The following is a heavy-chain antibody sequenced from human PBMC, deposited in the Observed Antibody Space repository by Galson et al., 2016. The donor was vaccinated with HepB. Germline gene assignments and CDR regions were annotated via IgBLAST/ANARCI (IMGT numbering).Heavy chain of an antibody. Sequence: SLRLSCAASSGFPFSSYGLHWVRQAPGKALEWVAVISYVGTNIFYADSVKGRFTISRDNSKNTLYLQMNSPRREDTAVYYCAKDPRRILGGTVVGDYYNYYMDVWGKGTTVIVSS. CDR2: ISYVGTNI. V-gene: IGHV3-30*18. J-gene: IGHJ6*03. D-gene: IGHD1-26*01. CDR1: GFPFSSYG. CDR3: AKDPRRILGGTVVGDYYNYYMDV.